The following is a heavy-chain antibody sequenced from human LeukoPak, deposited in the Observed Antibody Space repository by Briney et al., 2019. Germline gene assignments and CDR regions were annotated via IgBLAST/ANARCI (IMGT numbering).Heavy chain of an antibody. V-gene: IGHV1-2*02. CDR2: INPASGGT. CDR1: GYTFTRYY. CDR3: ARDRGGYCSSTSCYYDAFDI. J-gene: IGHJ3*02. D-gene: IGHD2-2*01. Sequence: ASVKVSCKASGYTFTRYYLHWVRQAPGQGLEWMGWINPASGGTNYAQNFQGRVTMTRDTSISTVYMELSGLRSDDTAVYYCARDRGGYCSSTSCYYDAFDIWGQGTMVTVSS.